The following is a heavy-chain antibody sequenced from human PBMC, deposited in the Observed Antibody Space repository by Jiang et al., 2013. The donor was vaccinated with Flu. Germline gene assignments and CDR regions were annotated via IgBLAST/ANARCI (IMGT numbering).Heavy chain of an antibody. J-gene: IGHJ3*02. D-gene: IGHD6-19*01. CDR1: GFTFGDYY. Sequence: VQLLESGGGLVKPGGSLTLSCAASGFTFGDYYMTWIRQAPGKGLEWISYITSSGSTMYYADSVKGRFTISRDNTNNSLYLQMNSLTAEDTAVYFCAKEGAGSLLGSFDIWGQGTWSPSLQ. CDR3: AKEGAGSLLGSFDI. CDR2: ITSSGSTM. V-gene: IGHV3-11*01.